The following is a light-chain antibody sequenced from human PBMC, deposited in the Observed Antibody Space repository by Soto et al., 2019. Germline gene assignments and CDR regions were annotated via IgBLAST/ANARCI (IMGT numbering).Light chain of an antibody. Sequence: PGERAPLSCRASQSVRNLLAWYQQKPGQAPRLRIYDASKRATGIPARFSGSGYGTDFTLTISSLEPEDFAVYYCQRRSNWPLTVVQGTRLEV. V-gene: IGKV3-11*01. CDR3: QRRSNWPLT. J-gene: IGKJ5*01. CDR2: DAS. CDR1: QSVRNL.